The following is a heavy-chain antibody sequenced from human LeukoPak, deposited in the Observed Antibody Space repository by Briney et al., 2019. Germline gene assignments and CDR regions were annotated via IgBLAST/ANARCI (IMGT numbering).Heavy chain of an antibody. D-gene: IGHD4-17*01. V-gene: IGHV4-59*01. CDR3: TRVGSYGKKYYFDY. J-gene: IGHJ4*02. CDR2: IYSSGST. Sequence: SETLSLTCTVSGGSISTYYWSWIRQSPGKGLEWIGYIYSSGSTNYNPSLKSRVTISVDTSKNQFSLKLRSVTAADTALYYCTRVGSYGKKYYFDYWGQGTLVTASS. CDR1: GGSISTYY.